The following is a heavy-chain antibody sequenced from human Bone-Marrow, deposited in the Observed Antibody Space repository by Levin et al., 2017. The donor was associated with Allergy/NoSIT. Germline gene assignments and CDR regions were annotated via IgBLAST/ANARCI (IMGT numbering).Heavy chain of an antibody. J-gene: IGHJ6*02. CDR1: GFSLSTGGVG. Sequence: KESGPTLVKPTQTLTLTCTFSGFSLSTGGVGVAWIRPPPGKALEWLAVIYFNGDKRYNPSLRSRLTITKGTSENQVVLTMTNMDPVDTATYHGGHRTAAYDYHGLDVWGQGTTVTVSS. CDR3: GHRTAAYDYHGLDV. V-gene: IGHV2-5*01. CDR2: IYFNGDK. D-gene: IGHD2-21*02.